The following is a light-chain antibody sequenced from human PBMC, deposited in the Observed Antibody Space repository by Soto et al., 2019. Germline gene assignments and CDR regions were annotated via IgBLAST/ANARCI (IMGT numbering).Light chain of an antibody. Sequence: DTVMTQSPLSLPVTPGEPASISCRSSQSLLQRTGNNYLDWYLQKPGQSPQLLIYLGTNRGTGVPNRFSGSGSGTYVTMKMSRVEAEDVGVYYCMQGLELPWTFGQVTKVDIK. CDR3: MQGLELPWT. CDR1: QSLLQRTGNNY. V-gene: IGKV2-28*01. CDR2: LGT. J-gene: IGKJ1*01.